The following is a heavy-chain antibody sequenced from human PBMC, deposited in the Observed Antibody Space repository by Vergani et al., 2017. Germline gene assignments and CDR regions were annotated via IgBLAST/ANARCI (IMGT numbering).Heavy chain of an antibody. Sequence: QVQLVQSGAEVKKPGASVKVSCKASGYTFTSYGISWVRQAPGQGLEWMGRIIPILGIANYAQKFQGRVTITADESTSTAYMELSSLRSEDTAVYYCARGGYDWGATGAHYWGQGTLVTVSS. D-gene: IGHD5-12*01. CDR3: ARGGYDWGATGAHY. CDR2: IIPILGIA. V-gene: IGHV1-69*04. CDR1: GYTFTSYG. J-gene: IGHJ4*02.